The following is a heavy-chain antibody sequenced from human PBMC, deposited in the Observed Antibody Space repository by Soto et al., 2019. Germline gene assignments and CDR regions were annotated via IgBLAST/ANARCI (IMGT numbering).Heavy chain of an antibody. CDR2: IYYSGST. J-gene: IGHJ4*02. CDR1: GYSISSGYH. V-gene: IGHV4-38-2*01. Sequence: SETLSLTCAVSGYSISSGYHWGWIRQPPGKGLEWIGSIYYSGSTYYNPSLKSRVTISVDTSKNQFSLKLSSVTAADTAVYYCARHSPYGDYHRFLGAFDYWGQGTLVTVSS. CDR3: ARHSPYGDYHRFLGAFDY. D-gene: IGHD4-17*01.